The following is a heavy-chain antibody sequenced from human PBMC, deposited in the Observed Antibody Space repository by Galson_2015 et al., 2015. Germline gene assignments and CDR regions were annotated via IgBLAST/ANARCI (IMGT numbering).Heavy chain of an antibody. CDR1: GGSISSSC. V-gene: IGHV4-59*01. CDR2: LYYGGST. J-gene: IGHJ5*02. Sequence: SETLSLTCTVSGGSISSSCWSWIRQPPGQGLEWIGHLYYGGSTNYNSSLKSRVTISLDTSKNQFSLKLSSVTAADTAVYYCAKDPGGAGWFDPWGQGTLVTVSS. D-gene: IGHD3-16*01. CDR3: AKDPGGAGWFDP.